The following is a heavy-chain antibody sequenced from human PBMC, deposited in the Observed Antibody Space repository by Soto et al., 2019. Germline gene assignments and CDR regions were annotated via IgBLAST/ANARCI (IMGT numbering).Heavy chain of an antibody. J-gene: IGHJ4*02. V-gene: IGHV4-34*01. CDR1: GGSFSGHY. D-gene: IGHD3-3*01. CDR3: ARGKSGYSRAFDY. CDR2: INHSGST. Sequence: QVQLQQWGAGLLRPSETLSLTCAGYGGSFSGHYWSWIRQPPGKGLEWIGEINHSGSTNYNPSLKSRVTTSVDTSKNQFSLKLSSVTAADTAVYYCARGKSGYSRAFDYWGQGTLVTVSS.